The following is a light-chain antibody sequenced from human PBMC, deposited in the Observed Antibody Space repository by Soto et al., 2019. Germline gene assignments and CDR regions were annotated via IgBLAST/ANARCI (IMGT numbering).Light chain of an antibody. CDR3: QQTYSTPWT. CDR1: QNSNSY. J-gene: IGKJ1*01. Sequence: DIQMTQSPSSLSASVGDSVTITCRASQNSNSYLNWYQQRPGKAPKLLIHDASILQSGVPSRFSGSGSGTEFALTINSLQPEDIATIYCQQTYSTPWTFGQGTKVDI. V-gene: IGKV1-39*01. CDR2: DAS.